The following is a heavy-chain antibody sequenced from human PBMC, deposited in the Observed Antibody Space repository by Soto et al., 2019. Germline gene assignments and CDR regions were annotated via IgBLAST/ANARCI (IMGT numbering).Heavy chain of an antibody. Sequence: ASVKVSCKASGYTFTGYYMHWVRQAPGQGLEWVGWLNPNSGDTKYAQKFQGRVTMTRDTSINTAYMDLSRLRSDDTAVYYCASLHCTNGVCYLPYFDYWGQGTLVTVSS. CDR1: GYTFTGYY. D-gene: IGHD2-8*01. V-gene: IGHV1-2*02. CDR2: LNPNSGDT. J-gene: IGHJ4*02. CDR3: ASLHCTNGVCYLPYFDY.